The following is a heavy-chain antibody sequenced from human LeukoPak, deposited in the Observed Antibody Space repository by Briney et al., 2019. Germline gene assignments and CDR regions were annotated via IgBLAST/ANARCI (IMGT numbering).Heavy chain of an antibody. D-gene: IGHD6-13*01. CDR1: GFTFSSYS. V-gene: IGHV3-7*01. J-gene: IGHJ5*02. CDR2: IKQDGSEK. CDR3: ARQDWRYSSSWFDP. Sequence: GGSLRLSCAASGFTFSSYSMNWVRQAPGKGLEWVANIKQDGSEKYYVDSVKGRFTISRDNAKNSLYLQMNSLRAEDTAVYYCARQDWRYSSSWFDPWGQGTLVTVSS.